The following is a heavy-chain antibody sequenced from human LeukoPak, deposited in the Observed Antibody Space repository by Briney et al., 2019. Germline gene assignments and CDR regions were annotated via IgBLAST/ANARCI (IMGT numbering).Heavy chain of an antibody. D-gene: IGHD6-13*01. CDR1: GGSISSYY. Sequence: SETLSLTCTVSGGSISSYYWSWIRRPPGKGLEGIGYIYYSGSTNYNPSLKSRVTISVDTSKNQFSLKLSSVTAADTAVYYCARGGEQQLGKGPDYYGMDDWGQGTTVTVSS. CDR3: ARGGEQQLGKGPDYYGMDD. J-gene: IGHJ6*02. CDR2: IYYSGST. V-gene: IGHV4-59*08.